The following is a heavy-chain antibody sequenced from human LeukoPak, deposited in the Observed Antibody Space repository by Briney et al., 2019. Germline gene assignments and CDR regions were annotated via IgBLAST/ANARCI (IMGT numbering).Heavy chain of an antibody. CDR1: GGSFSGYY. J-gene: IGHJ6*03. V-gene: IGHV4-34*01. CDR2: INHSGST. D-gene: IGHD2/OR15-2a*01. CDR3: ARTLSKYYYYYYMDV. Sequence: SETLSLTCAVYGGSFSGYYWSWIRQPPGKGLEWIGEINHSGSTNYNPSLKSRVTLSVDTSKTQFSLKLSSVTAADTAVYYCARTLSKYYYYYYMDVWGKGTTVTVSS.